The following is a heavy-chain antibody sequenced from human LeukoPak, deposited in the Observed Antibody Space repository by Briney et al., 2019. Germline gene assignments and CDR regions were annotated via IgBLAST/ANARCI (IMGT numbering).Heavy chain of an antibody. CDR3: ARVTRSIAARSVAFDI. V-gene: IGHV4-31*03. Sequence: TLSLTCTVSGGSISSGGYYWSWIRQHPGKGLEWIGYIYYSGITYYNPSLKSRVTISVDTSKNQFSLKLSSVTAADTAVYYCARVTRSIAARSVAFDIWGQGTMVTVSS. J-gene: IGHJ3*02. D-gene: IGHD6-6*01. CDR1: GGSISSGGYY. CDR2: IYYSGIT.